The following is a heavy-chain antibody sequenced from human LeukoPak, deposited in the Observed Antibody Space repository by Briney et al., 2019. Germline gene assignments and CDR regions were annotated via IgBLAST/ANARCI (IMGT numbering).Heavy chain of an antibody. CDR2: IFPSDSDT. Sequence: GESLKISCKGSGYSFTIYWIGWVRQMPGKGLEGMGIIFPSDSDTRLWPSFQGQVTFSVDKSITTAYLQWSSLKASDTAMYYCARWVTADRGKKDAFDIWGQGTMVTVSS. CDR1: GYSFTIYW. J-gene: IGHJ3*02. CDR3: ARWVTADRGKKDAFDI. V-gene: IGHV5-51*01. D-gene: IGHD2-21*02.